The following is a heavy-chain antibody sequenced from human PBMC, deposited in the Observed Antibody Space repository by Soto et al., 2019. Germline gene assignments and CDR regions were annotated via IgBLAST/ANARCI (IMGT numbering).Heavy chain of an antibody. Sequence: PSETLSLTCTVSGGSISSGDYYWSWIRQPPGKGLEWIGTIFYSGSTYYNPSLKSRVTISVDTSKNQLSLKLSSVTAADTAVYYCARVWGGAFDIWGQGTMVTVSS. CDR3: ARVWGGAFDI. D-gene: IGHD3-10*01. CDR1: GGSISSGDYY. J-gene: IGHJ3*02. V-gene: IGHV4-39*07. CDR2: IFYSGST.